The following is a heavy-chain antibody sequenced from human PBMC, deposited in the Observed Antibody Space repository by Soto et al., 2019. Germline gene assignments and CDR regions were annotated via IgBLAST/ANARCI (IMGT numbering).Heavy chain of an antibody. CDR2: IKSKTDGGTT. J-gene: IGHJ6*02. Sequence: GGSLRLSCAASGFTFSNAWMNWVRQAPGKGLEWVGRIKSKTDGGTTDYAAPVKGRFTISRDDSKNTLYLQMNSLKTEDTAVYYCTTSSYYDFWSGLGRGDYYGMDVWGQGTTVTVSS. D-gene: IGHD3-3*01. V-gene: IGHV3-15*07. CDR1: GFTFSNAW. CDR3: TTSSYYDFWSGLGRGDYYGMDV.